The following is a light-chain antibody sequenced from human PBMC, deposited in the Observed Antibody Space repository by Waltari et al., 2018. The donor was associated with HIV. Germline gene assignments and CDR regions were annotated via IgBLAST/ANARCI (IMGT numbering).Light chain of an antibody. V-gene: IGLV1-47*01. Sequence: QSVLTQPPSAFGTTGQRVAISCSGSSSNIGINFVYWYQHLPGTTPKLLIYSNNQRPSGIPARFSGSKSGTSASLAISGLRSEDEADYYCTSWDDSLSGWMFGGGTTLTVL. J-gene: IGLJ3*02. CDR1: SSNIGINF. CDR2: SNN. CDR3: TSWDDSLSGWM.